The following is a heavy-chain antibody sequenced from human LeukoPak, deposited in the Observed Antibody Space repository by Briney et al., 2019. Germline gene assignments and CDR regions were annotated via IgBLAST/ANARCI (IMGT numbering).Heavy chain of an antibody. CDR1: GGTFSSYA. J-gene: IGHJ5*02. Sequence: ASVKVSCKASGGTFSSYAISWVRQAPGQGLEWMRGIIPIFGTANYAQKFQGRVTITADESTSTAYMELSSLRSEDTAVYYCARDRSTTTGHWFHPWGQGTLVTVSS. D-gene: IGHD5/OR15-5a*01. CDR3: ARDRSTTTGHWFHP. V-gene: IGHV1-69*13. CDR2: IIPIFGTA.